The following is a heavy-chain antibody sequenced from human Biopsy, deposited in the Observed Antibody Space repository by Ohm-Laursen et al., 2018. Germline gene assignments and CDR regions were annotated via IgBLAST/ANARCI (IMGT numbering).Heavy chain of an antibody. J-gene: IGHJ5*02. CDR3: AGLVTGFIDP. CDR2: MYYSGST. Sequence: SETLSLTCTVSGGSISSGGYYWGWIRQHPRKGLEWIGHMYYSGSTYYNPSLKSRITISVDTSKNQFSLKLSSVTAADTAVYYCAGLVTGFIDPWGQGTLVTVSS. CDR1: GGSISSGGYY. D-gene: IGHD3-9*01. V-gene: IGHV4-31*03.